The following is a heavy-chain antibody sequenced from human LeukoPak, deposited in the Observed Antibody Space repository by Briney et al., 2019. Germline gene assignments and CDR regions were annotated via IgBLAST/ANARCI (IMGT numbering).Heavy chain of an antibody. V-gene: IGHV1-2*02. CDR2: INPNNGGT. CDR1: GYTFTGNH. Sequence: EASVKVSCKASGYTFTGNHLHWVRQAPGQGLEWMGWINPNNGGTSFAQNFQGRVTLTRDTSISTAYMELSTLRSDDTAVYYCVRGAGPKAFDVWGQGTMVTVST. J-gene: IGHJ3*01. CDR3: VRGAGPKAFDV.